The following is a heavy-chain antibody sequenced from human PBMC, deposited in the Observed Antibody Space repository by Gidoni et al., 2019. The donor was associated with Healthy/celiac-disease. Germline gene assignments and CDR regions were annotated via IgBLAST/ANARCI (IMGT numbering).Heavy chain of an antibody. CDR3: AKVLAGSWEPGPFDY. CDR1: GFTFSSYA. V-gene: IGHV3-23*01. J-gene: IGHJ4*02. CDR2: ISGSGGST. Sequence: EVQLLESGGGLVQTGGSLRLSCAASGFTFSSYAMSWVRQAPGKGLEWVSAISGSGGSTYYADSVKGRFTISRYNSKNTLYLQMNSLRAEDTAVYYCAKVLAGSWEPGPFDYWGQGTLVTVSS. D-gene: IGHD6-13*01.